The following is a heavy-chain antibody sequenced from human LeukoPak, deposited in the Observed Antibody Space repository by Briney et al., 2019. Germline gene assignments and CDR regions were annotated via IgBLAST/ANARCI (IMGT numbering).Heavy chain of an antibody. V-gene: IGHV3-7*03. CDR1: GFTFSSYW. D-gene: IGHD3-10*01. CDR3: ARDEDYYGSLHQDFDY. J-gene: IGHJ4*02. CDR2: IKQDGSEK. Sequence: PGGSLRLSCAASGFTFSSYWMSWARQAPGKGLEWVANIKQDGSEKYYVDSVKGRFTISRDNAKNSLYLQMNSLRAEDTAVYYCARDEDYYGSLHQDFDYWGQGTLVTVSS.